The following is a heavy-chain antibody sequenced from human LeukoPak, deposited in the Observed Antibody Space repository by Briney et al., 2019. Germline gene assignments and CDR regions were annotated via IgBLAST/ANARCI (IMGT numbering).Heavy chain of an antibody. J-gene: IGHJ4*02. CDR1: GFTFSSYG. Sequence: PGGSLRLSCAASGFTFSSYGMSWVRQAPGKGLEWVSAISGRGGSTYYADSVKGRFTISRDNSKNTLYLQMNSLRAEDTAVYYCAKDILLWFGELFPFFDYWGQGTLVTVSS. CDR3: AKDILLWFGELFPFFDY. CDR2: ISGRGGST. D-gene: IGHD3-10*01. V-gene: IGHV3-23*01.